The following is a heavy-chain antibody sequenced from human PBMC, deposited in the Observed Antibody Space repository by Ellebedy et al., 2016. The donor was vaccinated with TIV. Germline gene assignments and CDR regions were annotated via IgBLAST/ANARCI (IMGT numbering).Heavy chain of an antibody. V-gene: IGHV3-30*04. CDR2: ISPDGIDK. CDR3: ARDLRVGRTNDALDV. J-gene: IGHJ3*01. D-gene: IGHD1-26*01. CDR1: GFTFSSYS. Sequence: PGGSLRLSCAASGFTFSSYSMHWVRQAPGKGLEWVTFISPDGIDKYYADSVKGRFTVSRDNSKNTLYLQMDSLRDDDTAVFYCARDLRVGRTNDALDVWGQGTMVTLSS.